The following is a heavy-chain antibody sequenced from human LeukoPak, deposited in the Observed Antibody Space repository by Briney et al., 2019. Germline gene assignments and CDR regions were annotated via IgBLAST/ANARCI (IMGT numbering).Heavy chain of an antibody. Sequence: ASVKVSCRASGYTFTSYGISWVRQAPGQGLEWMGWISAYNGNTNYAQKLQGRVTMTTDTSTSTAYMELSSLRSEDTAVYYCATHSSGYYYIYWGQGTLVTVSS. D-gene: IGHD3-22*01. CDR1: GYTFTSYG. V-gene: IGHV1-18*01. J-gene: IGHJ4*02. CDR3: ATHSSGYYYIY. CDR2: ISAYNGNT.